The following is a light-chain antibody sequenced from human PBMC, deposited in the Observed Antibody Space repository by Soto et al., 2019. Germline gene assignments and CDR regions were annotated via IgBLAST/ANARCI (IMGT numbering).Light chain of an antibody. Sequence: QSVLTQPPSVSAAPGQKVTISCSGSTSNIGDHYVSWYQRVPGTAPKLLIYDNERRPSGIPDRFSGSKSGTSATLVITGLQTGDEADYYCATWDGSLSPVVFGGGTKVTVL. CDR2: DNE. J-gene: IGLJ2*01. CDR1: TSNIGDHY. V-gene: IGLV1-51*01. CDR3: ATWDGSLSPVV.